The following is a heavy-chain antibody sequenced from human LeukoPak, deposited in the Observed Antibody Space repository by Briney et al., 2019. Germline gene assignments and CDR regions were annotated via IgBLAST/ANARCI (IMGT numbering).Heavy chain of an antibody. V-gene: IGHV3-23*01. CDR1: GFTFSSYA. J-gene: IGHJ4*02. Sequence: PGGSLRLSCAASGFTFSSYAMSWVRQAPGKGLEWVSVIIGSGARAFYADSVKGRFTTSRDNSKNTLYLQMNSLRAEDTAVYYCAKPKGFGELSAFDYWGQGTLVTVSS. D-gene: IGHD3-10*01. CDR2: IIGSGARA. CDR3: AKPKGFGELSAFDY.